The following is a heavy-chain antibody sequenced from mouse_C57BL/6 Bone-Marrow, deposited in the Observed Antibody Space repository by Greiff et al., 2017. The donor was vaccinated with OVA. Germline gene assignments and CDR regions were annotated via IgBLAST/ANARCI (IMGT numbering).Heavy chain of an antibody. CDR3: ARGPIYYGIHFAY. J-gene: IGHJ3*01. D-gene: IGHD2-1*01. Sequence: QLQQSGAELARPGASVKLSCKASGYTFTSYGISWVKQRTGQGLEWIGEIYPRSGNTYYNEKFKGKATLTADKSSSTAYMELRSLTSEDSAVYFCARGPIYYGIHFAYWGQGTLVTVSA. CDR2: IYPRSGNT. CDR1: GYTFTSYG. V-gene: IGHV1-81*01.